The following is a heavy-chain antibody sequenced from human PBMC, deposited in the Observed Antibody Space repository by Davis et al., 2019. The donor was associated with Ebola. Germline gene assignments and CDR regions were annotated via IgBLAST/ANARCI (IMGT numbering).Heavy chain of an antibody. CDR1: GFTFSNYA. CDR2: ISGSGGST. J-gene: IGHJ5*02. V-gene: IGHV3-23*01. D-gene: IGHD2-2*01. Sequence: PGGSLRLSCAASGFTFSNYAMSWVRQAPGKGLEWVSAISGSGGSTYYADSVKGRFTISRDNSKNTLYLQMNSLRAEDTAVYYCAKPTGDCSSTSCYGWFDPWGQGTLVTVSS. CDR3: AKPTGDCSSTSCYGWFDP.